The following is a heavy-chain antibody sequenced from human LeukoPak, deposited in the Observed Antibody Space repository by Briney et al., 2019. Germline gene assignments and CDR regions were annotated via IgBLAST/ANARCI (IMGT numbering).Heavy chain of an antibody. D-gene: IGHD1-1*01. Sequence: GGSLRLSCAASGFTFSSYSMNWVRQAPGKGLEWVSSISSSSSYIYYADSVKGRFTISRDNAKNSLYLQMNSLRAEDTAVYYCARDELERGRFDIWGQGTMVTVSS. CDR2: ISSSSSYI. V-gene: IGHV3-21*01. CDR3: ARDELERGRFDI. CDR1: GFTFSSYS. J-gene: IGHJ3*02.